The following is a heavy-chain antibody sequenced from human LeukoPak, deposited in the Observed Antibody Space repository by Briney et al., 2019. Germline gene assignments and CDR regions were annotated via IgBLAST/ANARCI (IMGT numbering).Heavy chain of an antibody. J-gene: IGHJ5*02. D-gene: IGHD1-1*01. CDR1: GYTFTGYY. CDR2: INPNSGGT. V-gene: IGHV1-2*06. Sequence: ASVKVSCKASGYTFTGYYMHWVRQAPGQGLEWMGRINPNSGGTNYAQKFQGRVTMTRDTSISTAYMELSSLRSEDTAVYYCARGRDDWNENWFDPWGQGTLVTVSS. CDR3: ARGRDDWNENWFDP.